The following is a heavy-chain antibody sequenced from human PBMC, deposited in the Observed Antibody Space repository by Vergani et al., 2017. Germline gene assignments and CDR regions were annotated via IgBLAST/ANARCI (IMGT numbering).Heavy chain of an antibody. CDR3: ARAEFSTNYYGQSYYLDY. D-gene: IGHD3-22*01. CDR2: VYFTGST. Sequence: QVQLQESGPGLVKSSQTLSLTCRVSGVSINSRYYWTWVRQPAGKGLQWLGRVYFTGSTNYNPSLRSRLSLSIDTSLNEFSLKLHSMSADDPAMYFCARAEFSTNYYGQSYYLDYWGQGIPVTVSS. J-gene: IGHJ4*02. CDR1: GVSINSRYY. V-gene: IGHV4-4*07.